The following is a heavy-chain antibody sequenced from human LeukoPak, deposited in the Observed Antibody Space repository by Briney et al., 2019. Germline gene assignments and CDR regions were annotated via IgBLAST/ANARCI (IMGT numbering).Heavy chain of an antibody. CDR2: IFSARNT. Sequence: GGSLRLSCAASGFTVSSNYMTWVRQAPGQGLECVSIIFSARNTYYTDSVKGRFTISRDNSKNTVYLQMNSLRVEDTAVYYCASPPMGGRFKEDYWGQGTLVTVSS. CDR3: ASPPMGGRFKEDY. J-gene: IGHJ4*02. CDR1: GFTVSSNY. D-gene: IGHD2-15*01. V-gene: IGHV3-53*01.